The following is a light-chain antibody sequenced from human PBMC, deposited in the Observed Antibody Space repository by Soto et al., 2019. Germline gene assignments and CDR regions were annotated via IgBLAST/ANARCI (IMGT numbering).Light chain of an antibody. J-gene: IGLJ2*01. CDR1: SSDVGGYNY. CDR2: EVS. Sequence: QSALTQPPSASGSPGQSVTISCTGTSSDVGGYNYVSWYQHHPGKAPKLMIYEVSKRPSGVPDRFSGSKSGNTASLTVSGPQAEDEADYYCSSHAGSKNVVFGGGTKVTVL. V-gene: IGLV2-8*01. CDR3: SSHAGSKNVV.